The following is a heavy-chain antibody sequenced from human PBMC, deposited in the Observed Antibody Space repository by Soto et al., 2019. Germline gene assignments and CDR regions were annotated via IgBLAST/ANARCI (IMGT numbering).Heavy chain of an antibody. CDR3: ARWDSGTYGFFDY. V-gene: IGHV4-59*08. Sequence: SETLSLTCTVSGGSISSYYWSWIRQPPGKGLEWIGYIYYSGSTNYNPSLKSRVTISVDTSKNQFSLKLSSVTAADTAVYYCARWDSGTYGFFDYWGQGTLVTVSS. D-gene: IGHD1-26*01. CDR2: IYYSGST. J-gene: IGHJ4*02. CDR1: GGSISSYY.